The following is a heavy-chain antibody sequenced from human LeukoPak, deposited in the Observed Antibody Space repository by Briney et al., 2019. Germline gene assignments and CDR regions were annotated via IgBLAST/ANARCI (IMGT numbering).Heavy chain of an antibody. V-gene: IGHV4-4*07. CDR1: GGSISSYY. J-gene: IGHJ6*03. Sequence: PSETLSLTCAVSGGSISSYYWSWIRQPAGKGLEWIGRIYTSGSTNYNPSLKSRVTMSVDTSKNQFSLKLSSVTAADTAVYYCARDFGIAAAGTYYYYYYMDVWGKGTTVTISS. D-gene: IGHD6-13*01. CDR2: IYTSGST. CDR3: ARDFGIAAAGTYYYYYYMDV.